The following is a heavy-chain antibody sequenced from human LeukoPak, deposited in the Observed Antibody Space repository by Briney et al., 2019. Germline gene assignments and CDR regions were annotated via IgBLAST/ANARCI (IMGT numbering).Heavy chain of an antibody. CDR2: INPNSGGT. J-gene: IGHJ3*02. V-gene: IGHV1-2*02. Sequence: ASVKVSCKASGYTFTGYYMHWVRQAPGQGLEWMGWINPNSGGTNYAQKFQGRVTMTTDTSTSTAYMELRSLRSDDTAVYYCARDRTMIVVVKGAFDIWGQGTMVTVSS. CDR3: ARDRTMIVVVKGAFDI. CDR1: GYTFTGYY. D-gene: IGHD3-22*01.